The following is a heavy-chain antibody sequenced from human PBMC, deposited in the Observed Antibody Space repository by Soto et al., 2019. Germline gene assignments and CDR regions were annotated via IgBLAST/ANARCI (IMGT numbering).Heavy chain of an antibody. J-gene: IGHJ5*02. CDR1: GFIISRYA. CDR3: ARDLRQEGWFDP. Sequence: PGGSLRLSCAASGFIISRYAMSWVRQAPGQGLEWVSGFSSGGDSTYNADSVKGRFTISRDNAKNSLYLQMNSLRAEDTAVYYCARDLRQEGWFDPWGQGTLVTVSS. V-gene: IGHV3-23*01. D-gene: IGHD3-9*01. CDR2: FSSGGDST.